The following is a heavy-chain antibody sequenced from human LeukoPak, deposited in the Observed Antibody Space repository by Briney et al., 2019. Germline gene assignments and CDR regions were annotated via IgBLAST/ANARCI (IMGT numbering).Heavy chain of an antibody. CDR3: ARHSGPYDAFDI. J-gene: IGHJ3*02. V-gene: IGHV5-51*01. Sequence: GESLKISCKGSGSRFTSYWIGWVRQMPGKGLEWMGIIYPGDSYTKYSPSFQGQVTISADKSISTAYLQWSSLKASDTAMYYCARHSGPYDAFDIWGQGTMVTVSS. CDR1: GSRFTSYW. CDR2: IYPGDSYT. D-gene: IGHD6-19*01.